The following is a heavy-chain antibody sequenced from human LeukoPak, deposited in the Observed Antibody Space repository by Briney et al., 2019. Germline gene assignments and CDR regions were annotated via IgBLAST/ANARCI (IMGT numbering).Heavy chain of an antibody. V-gene: IGHV3-21*01. Sequence: GGSLRLSCAASGFTFSSYSMNLVRQAPGKGLEWVSSISSSSSYIYYADSVKGRFTISRDNAKNSLYLQMNSLRAEDTAVYYCARDRDSSGYYYGFDYWGQGTLVTVSS. J-gene: IGHJ4*02. CDR3: ARDRDSSGYYYGFDY. CDR1: GFTFSSYS. CDR2: ISSSSSYI. D-gene: IGHD3-22*01.